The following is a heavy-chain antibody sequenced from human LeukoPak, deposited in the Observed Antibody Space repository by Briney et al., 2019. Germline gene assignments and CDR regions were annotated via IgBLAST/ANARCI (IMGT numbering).Heavy chain of an antibody. CDR2: ISWNSGSI. V-gene: IGHV3-9*03. CDR3: AKDSAPYSSGWSDFDY. Sequence: PGRSLRLSXAASGFTFDDYAMHWVRQAPGKGLEWVSGISWNSGSIFYADSVKGRFTISRDNAKNSLYLQMNSLRAEDMALYYCAKDSAPYSSGWSDFDYWGQGTLVTVSS. J-gene: IGHJ4*02. CDR1: GFTFDDYA. D-gene: IGHD6-19*01.